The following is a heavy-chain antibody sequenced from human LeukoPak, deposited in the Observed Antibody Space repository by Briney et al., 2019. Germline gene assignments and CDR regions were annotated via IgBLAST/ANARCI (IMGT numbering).Heavy chain of an antibody. CDR1: GFTFGDYA. D-gene: IGHD6-6*01. J-gene: IGHJ6*02. CDR3: TRVIRSSSRPPPPHHYYYYGMDV. Sequence: GGSLRLSCTASGFTFGDYAMNWVRQAPGKGLEWVGFIRSKAYGGTTEYAASVKGRFTISRDDSKSIAYLQMNSLKTEDTAVYYCTRVIRSSSRPPPPHHYYYYGMDVWGQGTTVTVSS. V-gene: IGHV3-49*04. CDR2: IRSKAYGGTT.